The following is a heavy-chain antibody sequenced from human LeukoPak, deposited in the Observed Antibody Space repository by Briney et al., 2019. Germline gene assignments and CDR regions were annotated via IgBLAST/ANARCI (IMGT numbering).Heavy chain of an antibody. Sequence: PSETLSLTCAVYGGSFSGYYWSWIRQPPGKGLEWIGEISHSGSTNYNPSLKSRVTISVDTSKNQFSLKLSSVTAADTAVYYCARVRGDYYGSGIGNWFDPWGQGTLVTVSS. J-gene: IGHJ5*02. V-gene: IGHV4-34*01. CDR3: ARVRGDYYGSGIGNWFDP. CDR1: GGSFSGYY. CDR2: ISHSGST. D-gene: IGHD3-10*01.